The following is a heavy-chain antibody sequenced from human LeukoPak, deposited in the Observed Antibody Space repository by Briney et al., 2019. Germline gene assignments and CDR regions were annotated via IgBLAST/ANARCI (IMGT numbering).Heavy chain of an antibody. CDR2: ISSTSSPI. D-gene: IGHD4-17*01. Sequence: GGSLRLSCAVSGFNFNTYSMNWVRQAPGKGLEWVSYISSTSSPIYYADSVKGRFTISRDNSKNTLYLQMNSLRAEDTAVYYCARGGGYGDYDAFDIWGQGTMVTVSS. CDR3: ARGGGYGDYDAFDI. CDR1: GFNFNTYS. J-gene: IGHJ3*02. V-gene: IGHV3-48*01.